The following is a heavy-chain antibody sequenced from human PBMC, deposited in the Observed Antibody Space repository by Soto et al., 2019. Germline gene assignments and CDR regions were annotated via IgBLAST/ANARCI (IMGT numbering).Heavy chain of an antibody. CDR1: GGSISSYY. D-gene: IGHD3-3*01. V-gene: IGHV4-59*08. J-gene: IGHJ4*02. CDR3: ARQVSNDFWSGYTYYFDY. Sequence: PSETLSLTCTVSGGSISSYYWSWIRQPPGKGLEWIGYIYYSGSTNYNPSLKSRVTISVDTSKNQFSLKLSSVTAADTAVYYCARQVSNDFWSGYTYYFDYWGQGTLVTVSS. CDR2: IYYSGST.